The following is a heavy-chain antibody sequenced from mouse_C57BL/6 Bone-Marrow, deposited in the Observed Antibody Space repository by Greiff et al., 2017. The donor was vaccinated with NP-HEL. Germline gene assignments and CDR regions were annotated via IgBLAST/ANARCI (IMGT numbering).Heavy chain of an antibody. V-gene: IGHV6-6*01. CDR1: GFTFSDAW. Sequence: EVKLMESGGGLVQPGGSMKLSCAASGFTFSDAWMDWVRQSPEKGLEWVAEIRNKANNHATYYAESVKGRFTISRDDSKSSVYLQMNSLRAEDTGIYYCTRYGNYLAWFAYWGQGTLVTVSA. D-gene: IGHD2-1*01. J-gene: IGHJ3*01. CDR2: IRNKANNHAT. CDR3: TRYGNYLAWFAY.